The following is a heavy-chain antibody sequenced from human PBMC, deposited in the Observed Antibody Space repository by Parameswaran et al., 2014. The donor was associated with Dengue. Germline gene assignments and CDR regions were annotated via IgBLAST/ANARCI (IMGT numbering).Heavy chain of an antibody. V-gene: IGHV3-48*03. CDR2: ISSSGSTI. CDR3: ARDSSTIFGVVRVDV. D-gene: IGHD3-3*01. Sequence: KWIRQPPGKGLEWVSYISSSGSTIYYADSVKGRFTISRDNAKNSLYLQMNSLRAEDTAVYYCARDSSTIFGVVRVDVWGKGTTVTVSS. J-gene: IGHJ6*04.